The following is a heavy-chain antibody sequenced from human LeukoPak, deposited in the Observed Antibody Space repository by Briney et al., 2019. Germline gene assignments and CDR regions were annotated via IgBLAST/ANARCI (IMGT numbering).Heavy chain of an antibody. CDR1: GYTFTGYY. J-gene: IGHJ4*02. CDR2: INPNSGGT. V-gene: IGHV1-2*02. D-gene: IGHD3-16*02. CDR3: ARDLGYDYVWGSYRPFDY. Sequence: ASVKVSCKASGYTFTGYYMHWVRQAPGQGLEWMGWINPNSGGTNYAQKFQGRVTMTRDTSISTAYMELSRLRSDDTAVYYCARDLGYDYVWGSYRPFDYWGQGTLVTVSS.